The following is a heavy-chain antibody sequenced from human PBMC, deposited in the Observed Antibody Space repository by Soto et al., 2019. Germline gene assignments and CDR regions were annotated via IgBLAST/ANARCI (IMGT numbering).Heavy chain of an antibody. CDR1: GYTFTSYG. J-gene: IGHJ4*02. D-gene: IGHD6-13*01. CDR3: ARDLHILRIAEAPTHFVY. Sequence: ASVKVSCKASGYTFTSYGISWVRQAPGQGLEWMGWISAYNGNTNYAQKLQGRVTMTTDTSTSTAYMELRSLRSDDTAVYYCARDLHILRIAEAPTHFVYWGQGTLVTVSS. CDR2: ISAYNGNT. V-gene: IGHV1-18*01.